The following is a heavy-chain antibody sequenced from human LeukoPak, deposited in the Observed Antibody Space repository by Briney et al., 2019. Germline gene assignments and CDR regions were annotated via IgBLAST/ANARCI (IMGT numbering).Heavy chain of an antibody. CDR3: ARDRDYGDYNTQDLFVY. Sequence: ASVKVSCKASGYTLINFGISWVRQAPGQGLEWMGWISAYNGNTNYAQRLQGRITMTTDTSTSTAYMELRSLRSDDTAVYYCARDRDYGDYNTQDLFVYWGQGTLVTVSS. D-gene: IGHD4-17*01. J-gene: IGHJ4*02. CDR1: GYTLINFG. CDR2: ISAYNGNT. V-gene: IGHV1-18*01.